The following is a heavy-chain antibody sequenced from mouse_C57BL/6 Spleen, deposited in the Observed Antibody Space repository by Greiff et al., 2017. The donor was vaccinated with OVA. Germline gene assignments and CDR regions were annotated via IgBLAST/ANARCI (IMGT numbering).Heavy chain of an antibody. J-gene: IGHJ3*01. CDR1: GYTFTSYW. V-gene: IGHV1-64*01. D-gene: IGHD2-5*01. Sequence: QVQLQQSGAELVKPGASVKLSCKASGYTFTSYWMHWVKQRPGQGLEWIGMIHPNSGSTNYNEKFKSKATLTVDKSSSTAYMQLSSLTSEDSAVYYCARYYSNYPAWFAYWGQGTLVTVSA. CDR3: ARYYSNYPAWFAY. CDR2: IHPNSGST.